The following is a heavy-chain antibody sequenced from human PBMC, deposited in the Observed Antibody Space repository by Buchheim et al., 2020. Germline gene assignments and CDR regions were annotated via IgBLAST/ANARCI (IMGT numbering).Heavy chain of an antibody. Sequence: VQLVQSGAEVKKPGASVQVSCKASGYTFTSYDIHWVRQVTGQGLEWMGWMNPNSGKTGYAQNFQGRVTMTRDTSISTAYMELTCLRSEDTAVYFCAREPTNVAAAGPSDYWGQGTL. CDR1: GYTFTSYD. CDR2: MNPNSGKT. D-gene: IGHD2-8*01. J-gene: IGHJ4*02. CDR3: AREPTNVAAAGPSDY. V-gene: IGHV1-8*02.